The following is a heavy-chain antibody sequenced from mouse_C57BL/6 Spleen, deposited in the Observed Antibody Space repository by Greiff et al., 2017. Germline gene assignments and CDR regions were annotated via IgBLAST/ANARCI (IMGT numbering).Heavy chain of an antibody. V-gene: IGHV1-82*01. J-gene: IGHJ3*01. CDR2: IYPGDGDT. CDR1: GYAFSSSW. D-gene: IGHD1-1*01. CDR3: ARDDYYGSGWCAY. Sequence: QVQLQQSGPELVKPGASVKISCKASGYAFSSSWMNWVKQRPGKGLEWIGRIYPGDGDTNYNGKFKGKATLTADKSSSTAYMQLSLLTSEDSAVYFWARDDYYGSGWCAYWGQGTLVTVSA.